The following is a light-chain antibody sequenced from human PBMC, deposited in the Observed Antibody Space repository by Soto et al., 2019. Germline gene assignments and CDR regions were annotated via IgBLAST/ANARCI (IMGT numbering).Light chain of an antibody. CDR2: AAS. Sequence: DTQVTQSPSSLSSSVGDRVTISCRASQDIITYLAWLQQKQGKAPKTLIYAASSLQSGVPSRFSGSPYGTDFNLTISSLQTEDFATYYCQQLMSYPITFGQGTRLEIK. CDR3: QQLMSYPIT. V-gene: IGKV1-16*01. J-gene: IGKJ5*01. CDR1: QDIITY.